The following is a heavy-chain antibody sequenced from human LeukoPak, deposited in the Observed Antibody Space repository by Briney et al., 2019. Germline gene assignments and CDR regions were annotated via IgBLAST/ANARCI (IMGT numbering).Heavy chain of an antibody. Sequence: SETLSLTCAVSGYSISSGYYWGWIRQPPGKGLEWIGSIYHSGSTYYNPSLKSRVTISVDTSKNQFSLKLSSVTAADTAVYYYARDSRGSYYRGAFDIWGQGTMVTVSS. D-gene: IGHD1-26*01. J-gene: IGHJ3*02. CDR1: GYSISSGYY. V-gene: IGHV4-38-2*02. CDR3: ARDSRGSYYRGAFDI. CDR2: IYHSGST.